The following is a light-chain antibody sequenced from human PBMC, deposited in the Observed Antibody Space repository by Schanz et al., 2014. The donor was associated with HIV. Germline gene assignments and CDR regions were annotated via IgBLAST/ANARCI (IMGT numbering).Light chain of an antibody. J-gene: IGLJ3*02. V-gene: IGLV2-23*01. CDR1: SSDVGSYNL. CDR2: EDN. CDR3: CSYAGSRTWV. Sequence: QSALTQPASVSGSPGQSITISCTGTSSDVGSYNLVSWYQQYPGKAPKLIIFEDNKRPSGVSHRFSGSKSGTTASLTISGLQAEDEADYHCCSYAGSRTWVFGGGTKVTVL.